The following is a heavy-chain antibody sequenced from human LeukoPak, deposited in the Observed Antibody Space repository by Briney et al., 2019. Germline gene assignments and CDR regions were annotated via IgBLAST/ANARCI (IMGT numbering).Heavy chain of an antibody. Sequence: QSGGSLRLSCAASGISVNSNYMSWVRQAPGKGLEWLSVIYADGNTYYAGSVKGRSTISRDGSENALYLQMNSLRLDDTAVYYCARDLYRSGPSDYWGQGTLVSVSS. CDR3: ARDLYRSGPSDY. CDR1: GISVNSNY. D-gene: IGHD6-19*01. CDR2: IYADGNT. V-gene: IGHV3-66*01. J-gene: IGHJ4*02.